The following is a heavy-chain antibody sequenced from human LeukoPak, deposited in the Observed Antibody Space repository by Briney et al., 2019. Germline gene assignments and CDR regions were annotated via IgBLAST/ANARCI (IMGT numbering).Heavy chain of an antibody. CDR1: GGTFSSYA. CDR3: ARDADSVFDY. J-gene: IGHJ4*02. V-gene: IGHV1-18*01. Sequence: ASVKVSCKASGGTFSSYAISWVRQAPGQGLEWMGWISAYNGNTNYAQKLLGRVTMTTDTSTSTAYMELTSLRSGDTAVYYCARDADSVFDYGGQGPRVTVSS. CDR2: ISAYNGNT. D-gene: IGHD2-15*01.